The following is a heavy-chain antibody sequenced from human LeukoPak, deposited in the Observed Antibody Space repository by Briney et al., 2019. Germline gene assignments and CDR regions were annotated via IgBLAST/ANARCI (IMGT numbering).Heavy chain of an antibody. D-gene: IGHD3/OR15-3a*01. Sequence: SETLSLTCTVFGGSISSSSYYWGWIRQPPGKGLEWIGSIYYSGSTYYNPSLKSRVTISVDTSKNQFSLKLSSVTAADTAVYYCFFGLDGDYWGQGTLVTVSS. J-gene: IGHJ4*02. V-gene: IGHV4-39*01. CDR1: GGSISSSSYY. CDR2: IYYSGST. CDR3: FFGLDGDY.